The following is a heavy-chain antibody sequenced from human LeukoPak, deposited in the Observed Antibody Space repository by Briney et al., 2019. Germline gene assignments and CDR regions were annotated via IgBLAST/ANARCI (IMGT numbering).Heavy chain of an antibody. J-gene: IGHJ4*02. CDR2: INPSGGST. D-gene: IGHD2-15*01. V-gene: IGHV1-46*01. Sequence: ASVKVSCKASGYTFTSYYMHWVRQAPGQGLEWMGIINPSGGSTSYAQKFQGRVTMTRDTSTSTVYMELSSLRSEDTAVYYCARGGGVGRSAQCAKYWGQGTLVTVSS. CDR1: GYTFTSYY. CDR3: ARGGGVGRSAQCAKY.